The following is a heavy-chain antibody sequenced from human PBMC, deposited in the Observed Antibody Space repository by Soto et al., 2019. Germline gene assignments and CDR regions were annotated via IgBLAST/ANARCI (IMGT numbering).Heavy chain of an antibody. CDR3: ARDPPRYSGSYSLDY. Sequence: QVQLVESGGGVVQPGMALRLSCAASGFTFSSYAMHWVRQAPGKGLEWVAVISYDGSNKYYADSVKGRFTISRDNSKNTLYLQMNSLRAEDTAVYYCARDPPRYSGSYSLDYWGQGTLVTVSS. CDR2: ISYDGSNK. CDR1: GFTFSSYA. J-gene: IGHJ4*02. V-gene: IGHV3-30-3*01. D-gene: IGHD1-26*01.